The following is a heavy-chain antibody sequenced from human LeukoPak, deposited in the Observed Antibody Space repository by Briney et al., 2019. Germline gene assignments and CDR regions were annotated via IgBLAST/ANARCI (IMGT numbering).Heavy chain of an antibody. J-gene: IGHJ6*02. CDR1: GFTFSSYG. D-gene: IGHD6-13*01. V-gene: IGHV3-33*01. CDR2: ICYDGSNK. CDR3: ARERDSSQPYYYYGMDV. Sequence: GGSLRLSCAASGFTFSSYGMHWVRQAPGKGLEWVAVICYDGSNKYYADSVKGRSTISRDNSKNTLYLQMNSLRAEDTAVYYCARERDSSQPYYYYGMDVWGQGTTVTVSS.